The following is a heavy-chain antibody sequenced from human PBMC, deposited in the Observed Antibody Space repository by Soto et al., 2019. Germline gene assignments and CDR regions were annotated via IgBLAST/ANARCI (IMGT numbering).Heavy chain of an antibody. V-gene: IGHV4-39*01. D-gene: IGHD3-3*01. Sequence: QLQLQESGPGLVKPSETLSLTCTVSGGSISSSSHYWGWIRQSPGKHLEWIGSSYYRGNTHYNPSMKPRVSISVDTSNTQVSLKVYSVTAADTAVYYCATADGFGVVTPFFEYWGQGILVTVSS. CDR1: GGSISSSSHY. CDR3: ATADGFGVVTPFFEY. CDR2: SYYRGNT. J-gene: IGHJ4*02.